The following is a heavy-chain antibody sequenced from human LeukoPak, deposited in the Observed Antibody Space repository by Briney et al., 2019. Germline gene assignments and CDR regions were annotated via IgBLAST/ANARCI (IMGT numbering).Heavy chain of an antibody. Sequence: ASVKVSCKASGYTFTGYYIHWVRQAPGQGLEWMGWINPNSGGTNYAQKFQGRVTMTRDTSISTGYMELCRLRSDDTAVYYCASGSRVSSAWTLYYFDYWGQGTLVTVSS. CDR2: INPNSGGT. D-gene: IGHD3-22*01. CDR1: GYTFTGYY. V-gene: IGHV1-2*02. J-gene: IGHJ4*02. CDR3: ASGSRVSSAWTLYYFDY.